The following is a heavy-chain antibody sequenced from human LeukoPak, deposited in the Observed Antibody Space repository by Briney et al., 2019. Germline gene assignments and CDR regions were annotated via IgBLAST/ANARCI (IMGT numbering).Heavy chain of an antibody. CDR3: ARHCWTSYYYMDV. J-gene: IGHJ6*03. D-gene: IGHD3/OR15-3a*01. CDR1: GGSISSSTYY. Sequence: TSETLSFTCTVSGGSISSSTYYWGWIRQPPGKGLEWIGSIYYGGNTYYNPSLKSRVTISVDTSKNQFSLKLSSVTAADTAVYYCARHCWTSYYYMDVWGKGTTVTVSS. V-gene: IGHV4-39*01. CDR2: IYYGGNT.